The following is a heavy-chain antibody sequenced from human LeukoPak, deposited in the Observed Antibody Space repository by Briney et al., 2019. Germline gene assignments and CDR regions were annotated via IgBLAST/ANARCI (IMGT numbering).Heavy chain of an antibody. CDR2: ISSSSSYI. CDR3: ARPLDTYYYGSGSYRLDY. Sequence: PGGSLRLSCAASGFTFSSYSMNWVRQAPGKGLEGGSSISSSSSYIYYGDSVKGRFTIPRENDKNSLYLQMNSMRAEDTAVYYCARPLDTYYYGSGSYRLDYWGQGTLVTVSS. D-gene: IGHD3-10*01. CDR1: GFTFSSYS. V-gene: IGHV3-21*01. J-gene: IGHJ4*02.